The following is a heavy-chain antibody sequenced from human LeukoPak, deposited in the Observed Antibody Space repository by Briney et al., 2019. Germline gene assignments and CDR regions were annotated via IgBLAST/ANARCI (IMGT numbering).Heavy chain of an antibody. CDR3: ARGYYYDSSGYIPAGDAIAF. J-gene: IGHJ3*01. Sequence: PGGSLRLSCAASGFNFSTYTINWVRQAPGKGLEWVSSISSSSSYIYYADSVKGRFTISRDNAKNSLYLQMNSLRAEDTAVYYCARGYYYDSSGYIPAGDAIAFWGQGTMVAVSS. CDR2: ISSSSSYI. CDR1: GFNFSTYT. D-gene: IGHD3-22*01. V-gene: IGHV3-21*01.